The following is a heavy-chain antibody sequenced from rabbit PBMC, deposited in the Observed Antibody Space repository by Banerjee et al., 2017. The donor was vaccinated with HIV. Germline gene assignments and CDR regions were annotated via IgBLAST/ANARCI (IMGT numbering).Heavy chain of an antibody. V-gene: IGHV1S45*01. Sequence: QEQLVESGGGLVQPEGSLTLTCTASGFDISSYHLGWVRQAPGKGLEWIACINTSSGNTVYATWAKGRFTISKTSSTTVTLQMTSLTAADTATYFCARDAGYAGSNLWGPGTLVTVS. J-gene: IGHJ4*01. CDR1: GFDISSYHL. D-gene: IGHD4-2*01. CDR3: ARDAGYAGSNL. CDR2: INTSSGNT.